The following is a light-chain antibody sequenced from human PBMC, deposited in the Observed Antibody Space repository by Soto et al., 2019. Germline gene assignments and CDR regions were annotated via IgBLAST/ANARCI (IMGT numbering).Light chain of an antibody. Sequence: QSALTQPRSVSGSPGQSVTISCTGTSSEVGGYIYVSWYQQYPAKAPKVMIYDVSRRPSGVPDRFSGSKSGNTASLTISGLQAEDEAGYYCCSYAGNKTVVFGGGTKLTV. CDR2: DVS. J-gene: IGLJ3*02. CDR1: SSEVGGYIY. CDR3: CSYAGNKTVV. V-gene: IGLV2-11*01.